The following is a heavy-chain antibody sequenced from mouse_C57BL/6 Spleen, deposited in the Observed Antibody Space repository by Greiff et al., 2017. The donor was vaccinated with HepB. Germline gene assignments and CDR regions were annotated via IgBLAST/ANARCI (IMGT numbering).Heavy chain of an antibody. V-gene: IGHV1-52*01. CDR1: GYTFTSYW. Sequence: QVQLQQPGAELVRPGSSVKLSCKASGYTFTSYWMHWVKQRPIQGLEWIGNIDTSDSETHYNQKFKDKATLTVDKSSSTAYMQLSSLTSEDSAVYYCAGGTLYYAMDYWGQGTSVTVSS. CDR2: IDTSDSET. CDR3: AGGTLYYAMDY. J-gene: IGHJ4*01. D-gene: IGHD4-1*01.